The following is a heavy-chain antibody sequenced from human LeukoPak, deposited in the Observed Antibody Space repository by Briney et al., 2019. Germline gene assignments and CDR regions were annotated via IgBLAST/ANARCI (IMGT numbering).Heavy chain of an antibody. Sequence: SETLSLTCTVSGGSISNYYWSWIRQPPGKGLEWIGYMSYSGSTNYNPSLKSRVTISVDTSKNQFSLKLSSGTAADTAVYYCARHAMGSSWYYDYWGQGTLVTVSS. V-gene: IGHV4-59*08. CDR1: GGSISNYY. CDR2: MSYSGST. CDR3: ARHAMGSSWYYDY. D-gene: IGHD6-13*01. J-gene: IGHJ4*02.